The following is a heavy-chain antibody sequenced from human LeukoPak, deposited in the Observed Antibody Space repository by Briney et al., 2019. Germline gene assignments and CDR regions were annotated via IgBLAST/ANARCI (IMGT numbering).Heavy chain of an antibody. D-gene: IGHD5-18*01. Sequence: SVKVSCKASGGTFSSYAISWVRQAPGQGLEWMGGVIPIFGTANYARKFQGRVTITADESTSTAYMELSSLSPEDTAVYYCARVGYSYGYSSPNFDYWGQGTLVTVSS. CDR3: ARVGYSYGYSSPNFDY. CDR2: VIPIFGTA. V-gene: IGHV1-69*01. J-gene: IGHJ4*02. CDR1: GGTFSSYA.